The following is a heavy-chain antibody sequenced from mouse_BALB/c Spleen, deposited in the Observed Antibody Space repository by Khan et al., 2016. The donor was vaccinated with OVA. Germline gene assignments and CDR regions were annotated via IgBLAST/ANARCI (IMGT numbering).Heavy chain of an antibody. CDR1: GFTFSSYG. CDR3: ARMARTIN. CDR2: INSNGGST. V-gene: IGHV5-6-3*01. J-gene: IGHJ2*01. Sequence: EVQRVESGGGLVQPGGSLKLSCAASGFTFSSYGMSWVRQTPDKRLELVATINSNGGSTYYPDSVKGRFTISRDNAKHTLYLQMSRLKSEDTAMYYCARMARTINWGQGTTLTVSS.